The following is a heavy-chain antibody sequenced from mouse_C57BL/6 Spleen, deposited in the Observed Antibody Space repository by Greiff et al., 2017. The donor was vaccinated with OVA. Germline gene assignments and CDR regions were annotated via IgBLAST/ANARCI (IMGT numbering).Heavy chain of an antibody. V-gene: IGHV5-12*01. D-gene: IGHD3-1*01. CDR1: GFTFSDYY. CDR3: ARHARLGWYFDV. CDR2: ISNGGGST. J-gene: IGHJ1*03. Sequence: EVQGVESGGGLVQPGGSLKLSCAASGFTFSDYYMYWVRQTPEKRLEWVAYISNGGGSTYYPDTVKGRFTISRDNAKNTLYLQMSRLKSEDTAMYYCARHARLGWYFDVWGTGTTVTVSS.